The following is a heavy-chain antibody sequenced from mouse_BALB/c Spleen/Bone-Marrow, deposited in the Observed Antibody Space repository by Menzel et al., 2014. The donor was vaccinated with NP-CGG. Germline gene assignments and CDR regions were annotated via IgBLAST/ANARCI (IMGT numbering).Heavy chain of an antibody. J-gene: IGHJ4*01. CDR1: GDSITSGY. CDR2: ISYSGST. Sequence: EVKVVESGPSLVKPSQTLSLTCSVTGDSITSGYWNWIRRFPGNKLEYMGYISYSGSTYYNPSLKSRISITRDTSKNQYYLQLKSVTTEDTATYYCARFGYDYALDYWGQGTSVTVSS. D-gene: IGHD2-2*01. CDR3: ARFGYDYALDY. V-gene: IGHV3-8*02.